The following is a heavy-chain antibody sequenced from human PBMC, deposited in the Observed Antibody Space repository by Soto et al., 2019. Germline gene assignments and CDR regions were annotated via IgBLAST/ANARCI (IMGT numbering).Heavy chain of an antibody. CDR1: GGTFSSYA. Sequence: QVQLVQSGAEVKKPGSSVKVSCKASGGTFSSYAISWVRQAPGQGLEWMGGIIPIFGTANYAQKFQGRVTITADESTSTAYMELSSLRSEDTAVYYCATGGKLRFLAVEDAFDIWGQGTMVTVSS. CDR2: IIPIFGTA. D-gene: IGHD3-3*01. V-gene: IGHV1-69*01. CDR3: ATGGKLRFLAVEDAFDI. J-gene: IGHJ3*02.